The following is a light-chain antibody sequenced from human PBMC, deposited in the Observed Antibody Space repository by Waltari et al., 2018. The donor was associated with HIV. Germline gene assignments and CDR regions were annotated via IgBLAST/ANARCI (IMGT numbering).Light chain of an antibody. CDR3: QQYFSIPYT. CDR2: WAS. CDR1: QSVLYSSNNKTY. V-gene: IGKV4-1*01. Sequence: DIVMTQSPDSLPVSLGERATISCKSSQSVLYSSNNKTYLAWYHQRPGQPPKLLISWASTRESGVPDRFSGSGSATDFTLTISSLQAEDVAIYYCQQYFSIPYTFGQGTKLEIK. J-gene: IGKJ2*01.